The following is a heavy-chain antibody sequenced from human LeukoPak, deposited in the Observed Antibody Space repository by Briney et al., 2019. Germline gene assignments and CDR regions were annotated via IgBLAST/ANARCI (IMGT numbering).Heavy chain of an antibody. CDR3: ARSGITMVGGASIGLLTFDI. CDR2: INDDGRTT. CDR1: GFTFSYYW. Sequence: GGSLRLSCAASGFTFSYYWMHWVRQAPGEGQVWVSRINDDGRTTTYADSVKGRITISRDNAKNTLYLQMSGLRVEDTAVYYCARSGITMVGGASIGLLTFDIWGPGTMVTVSP. V-gene: IGHV3-74*03. D-gene: IGHD3-10*01. J-gene: IGHJ3*02.